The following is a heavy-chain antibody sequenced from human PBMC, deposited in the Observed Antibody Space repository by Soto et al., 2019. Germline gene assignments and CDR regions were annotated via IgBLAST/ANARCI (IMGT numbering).Heavy chain of an antibody. Sequence: GGSLRLSCAASGFTFSNYGMHWVRQAPGKGLEWLAVISYDRSNEYYADSVKGRFTISRDNSKNTLYLQMNSLRAEDTAVYYCAKDRGSGSYYYYYYGMDVWGQGTTVTVSS. J-gene: IGHJ6*02. V-gene: IGHV3-30*18. D-gene: IGHD3-10*01. CDR1: GFTFSNYG. CDR2: ISYDRSNE. CDR3: AKDRGSGSYYYYYYGMDV.